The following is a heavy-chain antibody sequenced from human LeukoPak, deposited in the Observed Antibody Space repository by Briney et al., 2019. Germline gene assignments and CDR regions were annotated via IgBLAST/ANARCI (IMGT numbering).Heavy chain of an antibody. V-gene: IGHV6-1*01. CDR1: GDSVSSSSAA. CDR2: TYYRSKWYN. CDR3: AREGSEEYLFDY. Sequence: SQTLSLTCAISGDSVSSSSAAWSWVRQSPSRGLEWLGRTYYRSKWYNDYVVSVKSRITINPDTSKNQFSLQLNSMTPEDTAVYYCAREGSEEYLFDYWGQGTLVTVSS. J-gene: IGHJ4*02. D-gene: IGHD2/OR15-2a*01.